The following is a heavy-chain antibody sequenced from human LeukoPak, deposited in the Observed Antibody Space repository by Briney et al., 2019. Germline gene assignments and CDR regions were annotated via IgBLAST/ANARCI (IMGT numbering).Heavy chain of an antibody. CDR2: IYYSGST. V-gene: IGHV4-39*01. Sequence: SETLSLTCTVSGGSISSYYWGWIRQPPGKGLEWIGSIYYSGSTYYNPSLKSRVTISVDTSKNQFSLKLSSVTAADTAVYYCARYMVRGVISDYWGQGTLVTVSS. CDR3: ARYMVRGVISDY. CDR1: GGSISSYY. D-gene: IGHD3-10*01. J-gene: IGHJ4*02.